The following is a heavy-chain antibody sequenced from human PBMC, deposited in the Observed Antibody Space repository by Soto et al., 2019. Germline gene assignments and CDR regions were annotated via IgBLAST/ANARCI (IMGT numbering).Heavy chain of an antibody. D-gene: IGHD2-15*01. V-gene: IGHV4-31*03. CDR2: IYYSGST. J-gene: IGHJ5*02. CDR1: GVSIISGGYC. Sequence: SETLSLTCTVSGVSIISGGYCWSWIRQHPGKGLEWIGYIYYSGSTYYNPSLKSRVTISVDTSKNQFSLKLSSVTAADTAVYYCARGEYCSGGSCYATPYNWFDPWGQGTLVTVSS. CDR3: ARGEYCSGGSCYATPYNWFDP.